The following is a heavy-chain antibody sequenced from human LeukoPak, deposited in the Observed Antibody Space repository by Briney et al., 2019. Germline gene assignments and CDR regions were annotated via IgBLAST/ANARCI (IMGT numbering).Heavy chain of an antibody. V-gene: IGHV4-39*01. CDR1: GGSISSISYY. D-gene: IGHD4-17*01. CDR3: ASLVTTGAYFYYYGLDV. Sequence: SETLSLTCTVSGGSISSISYYWGWIRQPPGEGLEWIGSLYYTGSTYYNPSLRSRVTISVDTSKNQFSLKLSSVTAADTAVYYCASLVTTGAYFYYYGLDVWGPGTTVTVSS. J-gene: IGHJ6*02. CDR2: LYYTGST.